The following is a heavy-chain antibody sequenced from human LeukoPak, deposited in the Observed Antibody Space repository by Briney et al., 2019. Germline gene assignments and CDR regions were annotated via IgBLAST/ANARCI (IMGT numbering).Heavy chain of an antibody. D-gene: IGHD6-6*01. CDR1: GGSFSGYY. CDR3: ATRYKAARGPVQH. J-gene: IGHJ1*01. V-gene: IGHV4-34*01. CDR2: INHSGST. Sequence: SETLSLTCAVYGGSFSGYYWSWIRQPPGKGLEWIGEINHSGSTNYNPSHKSRVTISVDTSKNQFSLKLSSVTAADTAVYYCATRYKAARGPVQHWGQGILVTVSS.